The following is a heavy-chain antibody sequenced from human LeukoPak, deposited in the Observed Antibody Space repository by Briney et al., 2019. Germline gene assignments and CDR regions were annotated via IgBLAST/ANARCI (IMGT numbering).Heavy chain of an antibody. CDR2: IYYSGST. CDR3: ARRGLMDFDY. Sequence: PSETLSLTCTVSGGSISSGGYYWSWIRQHPGKGLEWIGYIYYSGSTYYNPSLKSRVTISVDTSKNQFSLKLSSVTAADTAVYYCARRGLMDFDYWGQGTLVTVSS. V-gene: IGHV4-31*03. J-gene: IGHJ4*02. D-gene: IGHD3-16*01. CDR1: GGSISSGGYY.